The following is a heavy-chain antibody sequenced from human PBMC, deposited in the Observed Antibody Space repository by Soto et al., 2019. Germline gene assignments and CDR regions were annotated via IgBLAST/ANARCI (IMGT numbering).Heavy chain of an antibody. Sequence: PSETLSLTCAVYGGSFSGYYWSWIRQPPGKGLEWIGEINHSGSTNYNPSLKSRVTISVDTSKNQFSLKLSSVTAADTAVYYCGRRRITVAGPRLYFDSWGQGTLVTVSS. D-gene: IGHD6-19*01. CDR1: GGSFSGYY. V-gene: IGHV4-34*01. CDR3: GRRRITVAGPRLYFDS. CDR2: INHSGST. J-gene: IGHJ5*01.